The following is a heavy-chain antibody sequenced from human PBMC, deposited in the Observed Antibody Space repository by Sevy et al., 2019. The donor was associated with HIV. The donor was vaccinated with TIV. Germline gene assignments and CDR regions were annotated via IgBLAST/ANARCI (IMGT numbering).Heavy chain of an antibody. D-gene: IGHD2-2*01. V-gene: IGHV1-2*02. Sequence: ASVKVSCKASGYTFTGYYMHWVRQAPGQGLEWMGWINPNSGGTNYAQKFQGRVTMTRDTSISTAYMELSRLRSDDTAGYYCARFLFCSSTSCIGGMDVWGQGTTVTVSS. CDR2: INPNSGGT. CDR3: ARFLFCSSTSCIGGMDV. J-gene: IGHJ6*02. CDR1: GYTFTGYY.